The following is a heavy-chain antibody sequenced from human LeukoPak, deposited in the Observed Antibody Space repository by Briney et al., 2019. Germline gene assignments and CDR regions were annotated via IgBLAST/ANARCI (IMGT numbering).Heavy chain of an antibody. V-gene: IGHV4-61*01. Sequence: SETLSLTCTASGGSVSSGSYYWSWIRQPPGKGLEWIGYIYYSGSTNYNPSLKSRVTISVDTSKNQFSLKLSSVTAADTAVYYCARVSSSYYDSSGYPLGERHFDYWGQGTLVTVSS. J-gene: IGHJ4*02. D-gene: IGHD3-22*01. CDR2: IYYSGST. CDR3: ARVSSSYYDSSGYPLGERHFDY. CDR1: GGSVSSGSYY.